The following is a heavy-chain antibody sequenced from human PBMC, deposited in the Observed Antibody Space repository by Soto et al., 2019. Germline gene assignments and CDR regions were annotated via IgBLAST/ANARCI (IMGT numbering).Heavy chain of an antibody. CDR2: INHSGST. CDR3: ARGGIMTMVRGVITLHPPRYYYYAMDV. V-gene: IGHV4-34*01. CDR1: GGSFSGYY. J-gene: IGHJ6*02. D-gene: IGHD3-10*01. Sequence: SETLSLTCAVYGGSFSGYYWSWIRQPPGKGLEWIGEINHSGSTNYNPSLKSRVTISVDTSKNQFSLKLSSVTAADTAVYYCARGGIMTMVRGVITLHPPRYYYYAMDVWGQGTTVT.